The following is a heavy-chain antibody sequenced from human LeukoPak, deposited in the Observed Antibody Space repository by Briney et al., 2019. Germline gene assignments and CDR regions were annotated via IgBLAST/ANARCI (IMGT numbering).Heavy chain of an antibody. Sequence: GGSLRLSCAASGFTFNNYAMSWVRQAPGKGLEWVSHIAVSSRATYYADLVKGRFTIIGDNSKNTVYLEMNSLRVEDTAVYYCAKDRNSGSAEFFDSWGQGVLVTVSS. D-gene: IGHD3-10*01. V-gene: IGHV3-23*01. CDR2: IAVSSRAT. J-gene: IGHJ4*02. CDR3: AKDRNSGSAEFFDS. CDR1: GFTFNNYA.